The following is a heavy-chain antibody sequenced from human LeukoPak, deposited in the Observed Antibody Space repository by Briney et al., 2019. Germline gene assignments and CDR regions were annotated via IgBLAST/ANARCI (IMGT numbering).Heavy chain of an antibody. CDR2: ISSSSSTI. D-gene: IGHD5-24*01. Sequence: GGSLRLSCAASGFTFSSYSMNWVRQAPGKGLEWVSYISSSSSTIYYADSVKGRFTIFRDSAKNSLYLEMNSLRAEDTAMYYCARDRRDGYNVLDYWGQGTLVTVSS. CDR1: GFTFSSYS. CDR3: ARDRRDGYNVLDY. J-gene: IGHJ4*02. V-gene: IGHV3-48*04.